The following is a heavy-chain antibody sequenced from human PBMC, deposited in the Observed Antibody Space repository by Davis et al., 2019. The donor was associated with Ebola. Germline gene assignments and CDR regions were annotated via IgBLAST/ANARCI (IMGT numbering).Heavy chain of an antibody. CDR1: GFTFSSYS. V-gene: IGHV3-21*01. CDR3: ARVSHYSSPTGWFDP. J-gene: IGHJ5*02. D-gene: IGHD6-13*01. Sequence: GGSLRLSCAASGFTFSSYSMNWVRQAPGKGLEWVSSISSSSSYIYYADSVKGRFTISRDNAKNSLYLQMNSLRAEDTAVYYCARVSHYSSPTGWFDPWGQGTLVTVSS. CDR2: ISSSSSYI.